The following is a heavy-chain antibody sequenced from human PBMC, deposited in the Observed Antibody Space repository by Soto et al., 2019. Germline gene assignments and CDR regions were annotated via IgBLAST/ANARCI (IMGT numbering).Heavy chain of an antibody. Sequence: SETLSLTCTVSGGSITSHYWSWIRQPPGKGLEWIGYIFHSGSTNYNPSLKSRITITRDTSASTAYMELSSLRSEDTAVYYCARDLAVVVAANVGSGFDPWGQGTLVTVSS. V-gene: IGHV4-59*11. CDR1: GGSITSHY. CDR3: ARDLAVVVAANVGSGFDP. J-gene: IGHJ5*02. CDR2: IFHSGST. D-gene: IGHD2-15*01.